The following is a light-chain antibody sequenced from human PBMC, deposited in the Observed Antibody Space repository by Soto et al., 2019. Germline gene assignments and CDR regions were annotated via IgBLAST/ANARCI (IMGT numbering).Light chain of an antibody. Sequence: EIVLKDSRATRSLSPETRATLSCRASQSVSSSYLAWYQQKPGQAPRLLIYGASSRATGIPDRFSGSGSGTDFTLTISRLEPEDFAVYYCQQYGSPPIPFGQVRLLAIK. CDR3: QQYGSPPIP. J-gene: IGKJ5*01. V-gene: IGKV3-20*01. CDR2: GAS. CDR1: QSVSSSY.